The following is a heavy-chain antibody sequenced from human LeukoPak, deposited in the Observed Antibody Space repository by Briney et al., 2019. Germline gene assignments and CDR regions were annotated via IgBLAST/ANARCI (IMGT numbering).Heavy chain of an antibody. D-gene: IGHD3-10*01. J-gene: IGHJ6*02. CDR2: MYYSGST. V-gene: IGHV4-31*03. CDR3: ASDAEYYYGSGSYSSGIDV. CDR1: GGSITSGGYY. Sequence: PSETLSLTCTVSGGSITSGGYYWSWLRQHPGKGLEWIGYMYYSGSTYYHPSLKTRVTISVDRSKNQYSLKLSSMTAADTAVYYCASDAEYYYGSGSYSSGIDVWGQGTTVTVSS.